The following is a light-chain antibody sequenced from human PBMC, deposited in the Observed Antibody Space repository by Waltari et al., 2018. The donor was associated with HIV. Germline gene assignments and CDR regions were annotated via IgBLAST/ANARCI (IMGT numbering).Light chain of an antibody. J-gene: IGLJ2*01. CDR3: GTWDTRLSAVV. V-gene: IGLV1-51*02. CDR1: SSNIGNNY. Sequence: QSVLTQPPSVSAAPGQKVTISCSGSSSNIGNNYVPWYQQLPGTAPKLLIYENTQRPSGIPDRFSGSKSGTSATLGITGLRTGDEADYYCGTWDTRLSAVVFGGGTKLTVL. CDR2: ENT.